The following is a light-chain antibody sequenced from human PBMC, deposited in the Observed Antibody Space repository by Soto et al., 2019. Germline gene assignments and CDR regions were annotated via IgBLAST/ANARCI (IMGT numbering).Light chain of an antibody. CDR2: DVS. Sequence: QSALTQPRSVSLSPGQSVTISCTGTSSDVGGYNYVSWYQQHPGKAPKLMIYDVSKRPPGVPDRFSGSKSGNTASLTISGLQAEDEADYYCCSYAGSYTYVFGTGTKSPS. V-gene: IGLV2-11*01. CDR1: SSDVGGYNY. CDR3: CSYAGSYTYV. J-gene: IGLJ1*01.